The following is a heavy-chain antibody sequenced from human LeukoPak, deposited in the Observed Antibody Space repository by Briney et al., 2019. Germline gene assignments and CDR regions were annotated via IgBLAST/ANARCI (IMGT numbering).Heavy chain of an antibody. V-gene: IGHV3-30*02. CDR2: IRYDGSNK. D-gene: IGHD6-19*01. J-gene: IGHJ6*03. CDR1: GFTFSSYG. Sequence: GGSLRLSCAASGFTFSSYGMHWVRQAPGKGLEWVAFIRYDGSNKYYADSVKGRFTISRDNSKNTLYLQMNSLRAEDTAVYYCAGELLSGWTVYYYMDVWGKGTTVTISS. CDR3: AGELLSGWTVYYYMDV.